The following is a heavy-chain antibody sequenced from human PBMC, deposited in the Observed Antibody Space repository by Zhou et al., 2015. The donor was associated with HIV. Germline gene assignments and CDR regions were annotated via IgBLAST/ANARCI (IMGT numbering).Heavy chain of an antibody. CDR2: ISTYNGNT. Sequence: QVQLVQSGAEVKKPGASVKVSCKAPAYLFTTFGITWVRQAPGQGLEWMGWISTYNGNTHYAQKLQDRVTLTRDTSTSTSYMELRSLRPDDTAVYYCAIDRAGRDGYYGMDVWGQGTTVTVSS. CDR1: AYLFTTFG. D-gene: IGHD6-19*01. CDR3: AIDRAGRDGYYGMDV. V-gene: IGHV1-18*01. J-gene: IGHJ6*02.